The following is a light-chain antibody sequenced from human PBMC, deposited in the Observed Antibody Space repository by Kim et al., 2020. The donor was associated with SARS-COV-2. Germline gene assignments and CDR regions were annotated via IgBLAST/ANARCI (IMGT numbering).Light chain of an antibody. CDR2: GKN. V-gene: IGLV3-19*01. Sequence: VALGQTARTTCRGDSRRSNYATWYQQKPGKAPILVIYGKNNRPSGIPDRFSGSSSGNTASLTITGTQAGDEADYYCNSRDSNDNVVFGGGTKLTVL. CDR1: SRRSNY. CDR3: NSRDSNDNVV. J-gene: IGLJ2*01.